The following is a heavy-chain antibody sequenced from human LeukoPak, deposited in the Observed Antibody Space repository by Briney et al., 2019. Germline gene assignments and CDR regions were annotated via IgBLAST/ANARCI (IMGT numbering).Heavy chain of an antibody. CDR2: ISAYNGNT. J-gene: IGHJ6*02. CDR3: ARDRQQLVWRYYYYYGMDV. CDR1: GYTFTNYG. V-gene: IGHV1-18*01. Sequence: GASVTVSYKAPGYTFTNYGIRWVRQAPGQGLEGMGWISAYNGNTNYAQKLQGRVTMTTDTSTSTAYMELRSLRSDDTAVYYCARDRQQLVWRYYYYYGMDVWGQGTTVTVSS. D-gene: IGHD6-13*01.